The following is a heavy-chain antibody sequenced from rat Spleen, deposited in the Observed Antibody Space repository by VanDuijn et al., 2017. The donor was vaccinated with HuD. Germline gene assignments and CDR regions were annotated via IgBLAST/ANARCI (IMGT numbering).Heavy chain of an antibody. Sequence: EVQLVESGGGLVQPGRSLKLSCVASGFTFNNYWMTWIRQAPGKGLEWVASITNTGGSTYYRDSVKGRFTISRDNAKSTLYLQMDSLRSEDTATYYCASLEYWGQGVMVTVSS. V-gene: IGHV5-31*01. CDR2: ITNTGGST. J-gene: IGHJ2*01. CDR1: GFTFNNYW. D-gene: IGHD4-2*01. CDR3: ASLEY.